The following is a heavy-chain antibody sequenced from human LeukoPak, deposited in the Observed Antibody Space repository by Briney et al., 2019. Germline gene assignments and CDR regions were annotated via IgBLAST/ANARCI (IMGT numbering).Heavy chain of an antibody. V-gene: IGHV3-23*01. CDR1: GFTFSRYA. D-gene: IGHD2-8*01. CDR2: ISGSGGST. Sequence: GGSLRLSCAASGFTFSRYAVSWVRQAPGKGLEWVSSISGSGGSTYSADSVKGRFTISRDNSKNTLYLQMNSLRAEDTALYYCAKDRSCTNDICHGDFDYWGQGTLVTVSS. J-gene: IGHJ4*02. CDR3: AKDRSCTNDICHGDFDY.